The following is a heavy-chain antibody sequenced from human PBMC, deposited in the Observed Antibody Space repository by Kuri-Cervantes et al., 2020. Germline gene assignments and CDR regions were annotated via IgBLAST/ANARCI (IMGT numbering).Heavy chain of an antibody. J-gene: IGHJ6*02. V-gene: IGHV5-51*01. CDR1: GYSFNRYW. CDR3: ARHGDDYGDYRSGVNYYYYYGMDV. D-gene: IGHD4-17*01. CDR2: IYPGDSDT. Sequence: GGSLRLSCKGSGYSFNRYWIAWVRQMPGKGLEWMGIIYPGDSDTRYRRSLQGQVTISADKSISTAYLQWSSLKASDTAMYYCARHGDDYGDYRSGVNYYYYYGMDVWGQGTTVTVSS.